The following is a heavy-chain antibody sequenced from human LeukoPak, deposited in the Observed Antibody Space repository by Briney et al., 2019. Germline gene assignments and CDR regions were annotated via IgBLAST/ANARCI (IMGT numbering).Heavy chain of an antibody. CDR3: ARLGSDYDILTGEVDY. Sequence: GASVKVSCKASAYTFTGYYMHWVRQAPGQGLEWMGRINPNSGGTNYAQRFQGRVTMTRDTSFSTAYMELSRLRSDDTAVYYCARLGSDYDILTGEVDYWGQGTLVTVSS. V-gene: IGHV1-2*06. J-gene: IGHJ4*02. D-gene: IGHD3-9*01. CDR2: INPNSGGT. CDR1: AYTFTGYY.